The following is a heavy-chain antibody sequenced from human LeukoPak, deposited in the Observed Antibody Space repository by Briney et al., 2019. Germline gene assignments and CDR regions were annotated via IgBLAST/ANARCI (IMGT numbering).Heavy chain of an antibody. Sequence: PGGSLRLSCAASGFTFSSYSMNWVRQAPGKGLEWVSSISSSSSYIYYADSVKGRFAISRDNAKNSLYLQMNSLRAEDTAVYYCAKDRGNIVARSSDYWGQGTLATVSS. V-gene: IGHV3-21*04. D-gene: IGHD5-12*01. CDR1: GFTFSSYS. CDR3: AKDRGNIVARSSDY. CDR2: ISSSSSYI. J-gene: IGHJ4*02.